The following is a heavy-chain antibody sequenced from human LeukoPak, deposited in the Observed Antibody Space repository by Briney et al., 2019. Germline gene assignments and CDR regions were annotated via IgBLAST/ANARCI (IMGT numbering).Heavy chain of an antibody. Sequence: PGGSLRLSCAASGSTFSSYSMNWVRQAPGKGLEWVSYISSSSSTIYYADSVKGRFTISRDNAKNSLYLQMNSLRAEDAAVYYCARGYSYGYIYYFDYWGQGTLVTVSS. J-gene: IGHJ4*02. CDR3: ARGYSYGYIYYFDY. D-gene: IGHD5-18*01. CDR1: GSTFSSYS. V-gene: IGHV3-48*01. CDR2: ISSSSSTI.